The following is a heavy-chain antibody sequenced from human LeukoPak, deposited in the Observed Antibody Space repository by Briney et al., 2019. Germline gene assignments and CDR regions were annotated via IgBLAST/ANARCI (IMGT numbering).Heavy chain of an antibody. J-gene: IGHJ4*02. V-gene: IGHV3-7*01. CDR3: ARDDTVTTRVGFID. Sequence: GGSLRLSCAASGFAFSSYWMSWVRQAPGKGLEWVANIKQDGSEKYYVDSVKGRFTISRDNAKNSLYLQMNSLRAEDTAVYYCARDDTVTTRVGFIDWGQETLVTVSS. D-gene: IGHD4-17*01. CDR2: IKQDGSEK. CDR1: GFAFSSYW.